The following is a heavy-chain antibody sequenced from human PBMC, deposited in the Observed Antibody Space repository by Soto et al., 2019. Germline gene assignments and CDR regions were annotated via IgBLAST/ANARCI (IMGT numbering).Heavy chain of an antibody. D-gene: IGHD4-4*01. V-gene: IGHV3-30*18. Sequence: SLRLSCAASGFTFSSYGMHWVRQAPGKGLEWVAVISYDGSNKYYADSVKGRFTISRDNSKNTLYLQMNSLRAEDTAVYYCAKDGITVTKPHYYYYGMDVWGQGTTVTVSS. J-gene: IGHJ6*02. CDR2: ISYDGSNK. CDR3: AKDGITVTKPHYYYYGMDV. CDR1: GFTFSSYG.